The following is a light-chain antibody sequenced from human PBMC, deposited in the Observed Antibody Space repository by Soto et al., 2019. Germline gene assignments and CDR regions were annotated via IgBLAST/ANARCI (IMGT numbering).Light chain of an antibody. Sequence: EIVMTQSPLSLSVTPGEPASISCRSSQSLLDPHGRSYVDWYLQKPGQSPQLLNYVGSKRATRGHDRINPSDSGLEFTLEISSLEADDVGVCYGMQALETRWRVGRGTKVEIK. CDR3: MQALETRWR. CDR1: QSLLDPHGRSY. J-gene: IGKJ1*01. V-gene: IGKV2-28*01. CDR2: VGS.